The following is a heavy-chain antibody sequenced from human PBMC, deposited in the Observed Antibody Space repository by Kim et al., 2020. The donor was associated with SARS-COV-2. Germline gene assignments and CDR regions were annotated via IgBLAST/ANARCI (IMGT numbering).Heavy chain of an antibody. CDR2: IGTAGDT. Sequence: GGSLRLSCAASGFTFSSYDMHWVRQATGKGLEWVSAIGTAGDTYYPGSVKGRFTISRENAKNSLYLQMNSLRAGDTAVYYCARFSRALGAFGRALDAFDIWGQGTMVTVSS. J-gene: IGHJ3*02. CDR1: GFTFSSYD. D-gene: IGHD3-3*01. CDR3: ARFSRALGAFGRALDAFDI. V-gene: IGHV3-13*04.